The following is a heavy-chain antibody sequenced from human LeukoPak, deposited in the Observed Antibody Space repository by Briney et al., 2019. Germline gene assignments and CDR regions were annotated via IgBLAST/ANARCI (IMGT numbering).Heavy chain of an antibody. D-gene: IGHD6-19*01. CDR1: GGSFSGYY. V-gene: IGHV4-34*01. J-gene: IGHJ4*02. CDR3: ARGRQWLGLGY. Sequence: PSETLSLTCAVYGGSFSGYYWSWIRQPPGKGLEWIGEINHSGSTNYNPSLKSRVTISVDTSKNQFSLKLSSVTAADTAVYYCARGRQWLGLGYWGQGTLVTVSS. CDR2: INHSGST.